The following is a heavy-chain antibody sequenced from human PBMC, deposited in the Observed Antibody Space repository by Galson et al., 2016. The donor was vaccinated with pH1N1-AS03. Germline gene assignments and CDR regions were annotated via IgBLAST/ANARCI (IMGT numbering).Heavy chain of an antibody. J-gene: IGHJ3*02. V-gene: IGHV4-34*01. Sequence: ETLSLTCAVYGGSFNNYYWNWIRQSPGKGLVWVGEINHSGSTDYNPSLKSRVTISVDPSKNQISLNLNSVTAADTAVYYCARGSYSSGWYRGRNAFDIWGQGTMVTVSS. CDR3: ARGSYSSGWYRGRNAFDI. CDR1: GGSFNNYY. CDR2: INHSGST. D-gene: IGHD6-19*01.